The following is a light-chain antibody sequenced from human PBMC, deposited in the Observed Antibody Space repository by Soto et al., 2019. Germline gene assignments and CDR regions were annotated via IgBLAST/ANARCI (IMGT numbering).Light chain of an antibody. CDR3: SSYAGGNVV. CDR2: EVN. Sequence: QSALTQPPSASGSPGQSVAISCTGTSSDVGAYNYVSWYQQYPGKAPKLMIYEVNERPSGVPDRFSGSKSGNTASLTVSGLQTEDEADYYCSSYAGGNVVFGGGTQLTVL. J-gene: IGLJ2*01. V-gene: IGLV2-8*01. CDR1: SSDVGAYNY.